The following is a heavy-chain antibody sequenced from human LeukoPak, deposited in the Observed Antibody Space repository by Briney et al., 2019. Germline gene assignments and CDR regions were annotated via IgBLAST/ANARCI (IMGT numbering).Heavy chain of an antibody. CDR3: ATDFDWLLANGKYYFDY. J-gene: IGHJ4*02. CDR1: GFTFDDYA. Sequence: GGSLRLSCAASGFTFDDYAMHWVRQAPGKGLEWVSGISWNSGSIGYADSVKGRFTISRDNAKNSLYLQMNSLRAEDTAVYYCATDFDWLLANGKYYFDYWGQGTLVTVSS. D-gene: IGHD3-9*01. CDR2: ISWNSGSI. V-gene: IGHV3-9*01.